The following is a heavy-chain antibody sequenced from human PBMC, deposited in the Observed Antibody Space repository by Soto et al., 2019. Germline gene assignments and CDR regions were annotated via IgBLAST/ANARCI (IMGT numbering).Heavy chain of an antibody. CDR2: ISSSGSTI. Sequence: GGSLRLSCAASGFTFSSYEMNWVRQAPGKRLEWVSYISSSGSTIYYADSVKGRFTISRDNAKNSLYLQMNSLRAEDTAVYYCARGGRWLQLYYFDYWGQGTLVTVSS. CDR1: GFTFSSYE. J-gene: IGHJ4*02. V-gene: IGHV3-48*03. D-gene: IGHD5-12*01. CDR3: ARGGRWLQLYYFDY.